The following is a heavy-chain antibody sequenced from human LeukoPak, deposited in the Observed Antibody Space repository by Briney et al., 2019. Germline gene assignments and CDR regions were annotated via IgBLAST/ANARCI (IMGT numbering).Heavy chain of an antibody. V-gene: IGHV4-34*01. D-gene: IGHD3-3*01. CDR1: GGSFSGYY. CDR2: INHSGST. Sequence: SETLSLTCAVYGGSFSGYYWSWIRQPPGKGLEWIGEINHSGSTNYNPSLKSRVTISVDTSKNQFSLKLSSVTAADTAVYYCARGRFLEWFSPDNWFDPLGQGTLVTVSS. J-gene: IGHJ5*02. CDR3: ARGRFLEWFSPDNWFDP.